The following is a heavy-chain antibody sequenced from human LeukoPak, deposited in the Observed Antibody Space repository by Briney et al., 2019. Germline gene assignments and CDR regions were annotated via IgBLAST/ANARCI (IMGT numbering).Heavy chain of an antibody. CDR1: GGSISSYY. CDR2: IYYSGST. V-gene: IGHV4-59*01. J-gene: IGHJ4*02. CDR3: ASTMATISYFDY. Sequence: SETLSLTCTISGGSISSYYWSWIRQPPGKGLEWIGYIYYSGSTNYNPSLKSRVTISVDTSKNQFSLKLSSVTAADTAVYYCASTMATISYFDYWGQGTLVTVSS. D-gene: IGHD5-24*01.